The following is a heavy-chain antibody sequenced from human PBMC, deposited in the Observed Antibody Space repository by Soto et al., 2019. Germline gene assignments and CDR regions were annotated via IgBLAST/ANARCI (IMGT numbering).Heavy chain of an antibody. D-gene: IGHD4-17*01. V-gene: IGHV5-51*01. CDR1: GYSFTSYW. J-gene: IGHJ4*02. CDR3: AGSYGDYPY. Sequence: ESLKISCKGSGYSFTSYWIAWVRQMPGKGLECMGIIYPGDSETGYNPSFQGQVTISVDKSISTAYLQWSSLKASDSAMYYCAGSYGDYPYWGQGTLVTVSS. CDR2: IYPGDSET.